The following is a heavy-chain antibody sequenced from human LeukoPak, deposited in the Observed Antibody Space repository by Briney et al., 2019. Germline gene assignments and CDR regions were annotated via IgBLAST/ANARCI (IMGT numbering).Heavy chain of an antibody. D-gene: IGHD3-22*01. V-gene: IGHV4-34*01. Sequence: SETLSLTCAVYGGSFSGYYWSWIRQPPGKELEWIGEINHSGSTNYNPSLKSRVTISVDTSKNQFSLKLSSVTAADTAVYYCARVPHYYDSSGFDYWGQGTLVTVSS. CDR3: ARVPHYYDSSGFDY. CDR1: GGSFSGYY. CDR2: INHSGST. J-gene: IGHJ4*02.